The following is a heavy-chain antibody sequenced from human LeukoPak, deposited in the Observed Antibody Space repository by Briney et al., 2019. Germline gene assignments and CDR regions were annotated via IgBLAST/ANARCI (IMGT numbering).Heavy chain of an antibody. CDR3: ARDLGIRDHGDFKNYYYYMDV. Sequence: SVKVSCTASGGTFSSYAISWVRQAPGQGLEWMGGIIPIFGTANYAQKFQGRVTITTDESTSTAYMELSSLRSEDTAVYYCARDLGIRDHGDFKNYYYYMDVWGKGTTVTVSS. V-gene: IGHV1-69*05. CDR2: IIPIFGTA. J-gene: IGHJ6*03. CDR1: GGTFSSYA. D-gene: IGHD4-17*01.